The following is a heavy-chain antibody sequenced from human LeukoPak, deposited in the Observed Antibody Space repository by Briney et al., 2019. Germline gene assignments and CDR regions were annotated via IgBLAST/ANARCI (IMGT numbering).Heavy chain of an antibody. D-gene: IGHD4-11*01. CDR2: ISPSGDIT. CDR1: GFTFRNYG. J-gene: IGHJ1*01. Sequence: GVTLRLSCAASGFTFRNYGTNWVPDAPGKGLECGLGISPSGDITYYADSVKGRFTISRDNSKTTVYLQVNSLRAEDTAVFYCAKDRAWLQYWSWGQGALVTVSS. V-gene: IGHV3-23*01. CDR3: AKDRAWLQYWS.